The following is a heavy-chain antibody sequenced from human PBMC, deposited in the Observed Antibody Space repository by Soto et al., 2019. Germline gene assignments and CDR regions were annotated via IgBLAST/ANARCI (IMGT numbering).Heavy chain of an antibody. CDR1: EFTFSSYA. V-gene: IGHV3-23*01. Sequence: GGSRRLSCXASEFTFSSYAMNWVRQAPGKGLEWVSVISGGGGTTYYADSVKGRFRISRDNSKNTLYLQMNSLRVEDTAVYYCAKGKVAYDNSGLQYFYYFPMNVWGQGTTVTVS. D-gene: IGHD3-22*01. CDR3: AKGKVAYDNSGLQYFYYFPMNV. CDR2: ISGGGGTT. J-gene: IGHJ6*02.